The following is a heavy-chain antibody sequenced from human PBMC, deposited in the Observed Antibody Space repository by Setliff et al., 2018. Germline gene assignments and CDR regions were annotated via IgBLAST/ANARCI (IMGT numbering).Heavy chain of an antibody. CDR1: GFVFTNYA. CDR2: ISPIYGYT. Sequence: ASVKVSCKASGFVFTNYAITWVRQAPGQGLEWMGWISPIYGYTNYAQKFQDRVTITADTSTGTAYMELRSLTSDDTAVYYCAREGVDTRSSTDYRYYMDVWGKGTTVTVS. CDR3: AREGVDTRSSTDYRYYMDV. V-gene: IGHV1-18*01. J-gene: IGHJ6*03. D-gene: IGHD5-18*01.